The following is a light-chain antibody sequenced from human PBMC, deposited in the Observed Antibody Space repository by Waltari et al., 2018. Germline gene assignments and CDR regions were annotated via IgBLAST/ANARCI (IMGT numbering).Light chain of an antibody. CDR3: QKYNSAPLT. J-gene: IGKJ4*01. Sequence: DIQMTQYPSSLSASVGDRLTITCRASQGISKYLAWYQQKPGKIPKLLIYGASTLQSGVPSRFSGSGSGTDFTLTINSLQPEDVATYYCQKYNSAPLTFGGGTKVEIK. V-gene: IGKV1-27*01. CDR2: GAS. CDR1: QGISKY.